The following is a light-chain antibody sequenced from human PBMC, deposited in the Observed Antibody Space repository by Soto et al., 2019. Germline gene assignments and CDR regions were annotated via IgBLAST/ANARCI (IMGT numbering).Light chain of an antibody. V-gene: IGLV2-23*01. CDR3: CSYAGGTSVV. CDR2: EDI. J-gene: IGLJ2*01. CDR1: SSDVGKYNL. Sequence: QSALTQPASVSGAPGQSITISCTGSSSDVGKYNLVSWYQHHPDKAPKLMIYEDIERPSGVSNRFSGSKSGNTSSLTISGLQTEDEADYYCCSYAGGTSVVFVRGTQLTLL.